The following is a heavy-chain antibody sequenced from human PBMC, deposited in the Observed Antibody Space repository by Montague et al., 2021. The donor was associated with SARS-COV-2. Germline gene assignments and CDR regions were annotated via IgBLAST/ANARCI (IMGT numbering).Heavy chain of an antibody. Sequence: SLRLSCVASGFTFSSYGMHWVRQAPGKGLEWVAVISYDGSNKYYADSVKGRFTISRDNSKNTLYLQMNSLRAEDTAVYYCAKDPLAGDYVSAFDIWGQGTMVTVSS. CDR2: ISYDGSNK. J-gene: IGHJ3*02. CDR1: GFTFSSYG. V-gene: IGHV3-30*18. CDR3: AKDPLAGDYVSAFDI. D-gene: IGHD4-17*01.